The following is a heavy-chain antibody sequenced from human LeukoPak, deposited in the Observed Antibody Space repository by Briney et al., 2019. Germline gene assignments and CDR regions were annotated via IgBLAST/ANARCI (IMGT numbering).Heavy chain of an antibody. CDR1: GYIFTSYW. Sequence: GESLQISCKGSGYIFTSYWIGWGRPVPGKGLGGMGIIYPGDSDTRYSPSFQGQVTISANKAISTAYLQWSSLKASDTAMYYCAGHVRQWLGRSRYFDLWGRGTLVTVSS. CDR2: IYPGDSDT. CDR3: AGHVRQWLGRSRYFDL. J-gene: IGHJ2*01. V-gene: IGHV5-51*01. D-gene: IGHD6-19*01.